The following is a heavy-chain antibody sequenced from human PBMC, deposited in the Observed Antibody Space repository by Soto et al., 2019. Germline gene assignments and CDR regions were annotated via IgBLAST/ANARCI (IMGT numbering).Heavy chain of an antibody. V-gene: IGHV1-69*13. CDR1: GGTFSSYA. D-gene: IGHD3-16*01. CDR2: IIPIFGTA. Sequence: SVKVSCKASGGTFSSYAISWVRQAPGQGLEWMGGIIPIFGTANYAQKFQGRVTITADESTSTAYMELSSLRSEDTAVYYCASARGSLVTLIDRGFAEYFQHWGQAPWSPSPQ. CDR3: ASARGSLVTLIDRGFAEYFQH. J-gene: IGHJ1*01.